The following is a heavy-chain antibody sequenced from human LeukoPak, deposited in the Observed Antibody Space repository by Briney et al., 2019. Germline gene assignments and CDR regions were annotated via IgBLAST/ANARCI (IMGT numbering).Heavy chain of an antibody. J-gene: IGHJ4*02. CDR3: ARGVIAAAGFFDF. V-gene: IGHV3-23*01. Sequence: PGGSLRLSCAASGFTFSSYTMSWVRQAPGEGLGWVSAISGSGDSTYYADSVKGRFTISRDNSKNTLFLQMNSLRAEDTAVYYCARGVIAAAGFFDFWGQGALVTVSS. CDR1: GFTFSSYT. D-gene: IGHD6-13*01. CDR2: ISGSGDST.